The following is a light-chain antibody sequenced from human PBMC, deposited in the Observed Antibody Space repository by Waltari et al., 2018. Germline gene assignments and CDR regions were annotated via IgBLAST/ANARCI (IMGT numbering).Light chain of an antibody. J-gene: IGLJ3*02. Sequence: QSVLTQPPSVSGAPGQRVTISCTGRNSNFGSNYDVHWYQKLPGTVPKLLMYSDTIRPSGVSDRFSGSKSGNTAALTISGLRAEDEADYYCCSYTANAWVFGGGTKLTVL. V-gene: IGLV1-40*01. CDR3: CSYTANAWV. CDR2: SDT. CDR1: NSNFGSNYD.